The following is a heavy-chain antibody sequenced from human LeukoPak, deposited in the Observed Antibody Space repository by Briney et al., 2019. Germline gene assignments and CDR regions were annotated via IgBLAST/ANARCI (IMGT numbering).Heavy chain of an antibody. CDR2: IYYSGIT. Sequence: PSETLSLTCTVSGASISSSDRYWGWIRQPPGKGLEWIGSIYYSGITYHNPSLKSRVTISVDTSNNQFSLKLSSVTAADTAVYYCARQGSYGNYWGQGTLVTVSS. D-gene: IGHD1-26*01. CDR3: ARQGSYGNY. CDR1: GASISSSDRY. V-gene: IGHV4-39*01. J-gene: IGHJ4*02.